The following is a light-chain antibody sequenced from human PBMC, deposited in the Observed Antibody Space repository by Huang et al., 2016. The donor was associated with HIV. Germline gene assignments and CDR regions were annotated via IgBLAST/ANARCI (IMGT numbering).Light chain of an antibody. CDR3: QQYYNTPYT. V-gene: IGKV1-NL1*01. CDR1: QGITKA. Sequence: DIQMTQSPSSLSASVGARVTITCRAGQGITKALVWYQQKPGKAPKLLLFSTSRLERGVPSRFSGSGSGTDFTLTISSLQPEDFATYYCQQYYNTPYTFGQGTKLEIK. CDR2: STS. J-gene: IGKJ2*01.